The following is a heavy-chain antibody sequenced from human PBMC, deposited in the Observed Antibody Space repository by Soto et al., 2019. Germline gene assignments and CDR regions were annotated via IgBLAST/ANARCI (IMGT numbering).Heavy chain of an antibody. D-gene: IGHD2-15*01. CDR3: ARVPQAAPFDY. CDR1: GFTFSSYA. Sequence: QVQLVESGGGVVQPGRSLRLSCAASGFTFSSYAMHWVRQAPGKGLEWVAVISYDGSNKYYADSVKGRFTISRDNSKNTLYLQMNSLRAEDTAVYYCARVPQAAPFDYWGQGTLVTVSS. V-gene: IGHV3-30-3*01. CDR2: ISYDGSNK. J-gene: IGHJ4*02.